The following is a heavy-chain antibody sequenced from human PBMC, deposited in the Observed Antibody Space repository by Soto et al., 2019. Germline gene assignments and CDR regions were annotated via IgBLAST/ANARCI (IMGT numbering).Heavy chain of an antibody. V-gene: IGHV4-31*03. CDR2: IYYIGSS. D-gene: IGHD1-1*01. Sequence: PSETLSLTCTVSGGSVNSATNYWSWIRHRPGEGLESIGYIYYIGSSYYNPSLKSRITISVDTSKNQFSLNLNSVTATDTAVYYCARASRGYWYFDLWGRGTLVAVSS. CDR1: GGSVNSATNY. J-gene: IGHJ2*01. CDR3: ARASRGYWYFDL.